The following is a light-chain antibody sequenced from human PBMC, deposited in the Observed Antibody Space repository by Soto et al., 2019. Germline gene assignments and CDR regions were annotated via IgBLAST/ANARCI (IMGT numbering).Light chain of an antibody. CDR2: GAS. V-gene: IGKV3-20*01. J-gene: IGKJ1*01. CDR3: QQYVRSPWT. CDR1: QSVGSNY. Sequence: TQFPASLDRPLGQQGTPSWSASQSVGSNYLAWYQQKPGQAPRLLIYGASSRATGFPDRFSGSGSGTDFTLTISRLEPEDFAVYYCQQYVRSPWTFGQGTKVDIK.